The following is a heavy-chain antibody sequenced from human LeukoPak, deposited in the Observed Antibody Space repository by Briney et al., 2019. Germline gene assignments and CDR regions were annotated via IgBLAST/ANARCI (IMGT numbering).Heavy chain of an antibody. J-gene: IGHJ4*02. CDR3: ARDPSGFSWYPDY. CDR1: GFTFSSYG. CDR2: IWYDGSNK. V-gene: IGHV3-33*01. D-gene: IGHD6-13*01. Sequence: GGCLRLSCAASGFTFSSYGMHWVRQAPGKGLGWVAVIWYDGSNKYYADSVKGRFTISRDNSKNTLYLQMNSLRAEDTAVYYCARDPSGFSWYPDYWGQGTLVTVSS.